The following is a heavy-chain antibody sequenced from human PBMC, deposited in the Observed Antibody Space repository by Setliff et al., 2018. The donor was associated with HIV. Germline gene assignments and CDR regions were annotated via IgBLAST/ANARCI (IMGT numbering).Heavy chain of an antibody. CDR2: FYHSGNT. V-gene: IGHV4-38-2*01. D-gene: IGHD3-3*01. J-gene: IGHJ6*02. Sequence: PSETLSLTCAVSGYSISGGYYWGWIRQPPGKGLEWIASFYHSGNTYYNPSFISRVTISVDTSKNQFSLKLSSVIAADTAVYYCARIFGDQGYYYGMDVWGQGTTVTVSS. CDR1: GYSISGGYY. CDR3: ARIFGDQGYYYGMDV.